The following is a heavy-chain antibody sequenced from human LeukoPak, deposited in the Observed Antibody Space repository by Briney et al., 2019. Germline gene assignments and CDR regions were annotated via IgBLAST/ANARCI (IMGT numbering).Heavy chain of an antibody. D-gene: IGHD2-15*01. CDR2: IIPIFGTA. CDR1: GGTFSSYA. J-gene: IGHJ4*02. V-gene: IGHV1-69*06. CDR3: ATDDCSGGIQGCAFGY. Sequence: ASVKVSCKASGGTFSSYAISWVRQAPGQGLEWMGGIIPIFGTANYAQKFQDRVTITADKSTSTAYMELSSLRSEDTAVYYCATDDCSGGIQGCAFGYWGQGTLVTVSS.